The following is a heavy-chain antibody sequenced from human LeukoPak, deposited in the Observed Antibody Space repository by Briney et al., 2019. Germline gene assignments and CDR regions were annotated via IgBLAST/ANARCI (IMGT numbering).Heavy chain of an antibody. J-gene: IGHJ4*02. CDR1: GFTFSTYW. Sequence: GGSLRLSCSASGFTFSTYWMSWVRQAPGKGLEWVANMRRGGNEIYYLDSVRGRFTISRDNAKNSLYLQMNSLRAEDTAVYYCAKYSSGYNYGFDYWGQGTLVTVSS. CDR3: AKYSSGYNYGFDY. D-gene: IGHD5-18*01. CDR2: MRRGGNEI. V-gene: IGHV3-7*03.